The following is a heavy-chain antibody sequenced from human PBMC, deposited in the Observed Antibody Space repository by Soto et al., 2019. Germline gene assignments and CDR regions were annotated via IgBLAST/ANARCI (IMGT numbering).Heavy chain of an antibody. CDR2: INTGGGT. Sequence: EVQLLESGGDLVQPGGSLRLSCAASGSIFRSYAITWVRQAPGRGLEWVSAINTGGGTYYADSVKGRFTISRDSSKNTVYLDMNSLREEDTALYYCAKDGPVTSVIRGFFDYWGQGTLVTVSS. CDR3: AKDGPVTSVIRGFFDY. V-gene: IGHV3-23*01. J-gene: IGHJ4*02. CDR1: GSIFRSYA. D-gene: IGHD4-17*01.